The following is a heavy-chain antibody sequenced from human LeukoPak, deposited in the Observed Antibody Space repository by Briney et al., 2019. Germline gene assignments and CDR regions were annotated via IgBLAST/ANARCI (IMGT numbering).Heavy chain of an antibody. D-gene: IGHD6-25*01. V-gene: IGHV4-38-2*02. CDR2: IYHSGRT. CDR3: ARDSSGRCGGSDFDY. Sequence: SETLSLTCTVSGHSISSGYYWGWIRQPPGKGLAQIGSIYHSGRTYHNPSRTSRVTISVDTSKNQSYLKLSSEIAADTAVYYCARDSSGRCGGSDFDYWGQGTLVTVSS. CDR1: GHSISSGYY. J-gene: IGHJ4*02.